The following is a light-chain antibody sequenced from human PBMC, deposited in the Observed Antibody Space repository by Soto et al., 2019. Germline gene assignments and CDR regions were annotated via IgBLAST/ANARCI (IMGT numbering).Light chain of an antibody. J-gene: IGLJ1*01. Sequence: QSVLTQPASVSGSPGQLITISCTGTSSDVGSYNLVSWYQQHPGKAPKLMIYEGSKRPSGVSNRLSGSKSGNTASLTISGLQAEDEADYYCCSYAGSSTLYVFGTGTKVTVL. V-gene: IGLV2-23*01. CDR2: EGS. CDR3: CSYAGSSTLYV. CDR1: SSDVGSYNL.